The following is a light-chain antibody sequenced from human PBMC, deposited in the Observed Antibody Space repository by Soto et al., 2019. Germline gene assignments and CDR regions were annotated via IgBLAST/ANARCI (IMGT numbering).Light chain of an antibody. V-gene: IGLV1-44*01. Sequence: QLVLTQPPSASGTPGQSVTISCSGSTSNIGSNTVNWYQQLPGTAPKLLVYSNDQRPSGVPARFSASKSGTSAFLAISGLQSEDEADYDCAVWDDSLNAWVFGGGTKVTVL. J-gene: IGLJ3*02. CDR2: SND. CDR1: TSNIGSNT. CDR3: AVWDDSLNAWV.